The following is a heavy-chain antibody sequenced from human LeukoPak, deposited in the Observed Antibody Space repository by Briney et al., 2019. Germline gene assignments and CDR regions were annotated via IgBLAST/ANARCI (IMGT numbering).Heavy chain of an antibody. V-gene: IGHV3-7*05. J-gene: IGHJ4*02. CDR1: GFTVSTYW. CDR3: ARAIGAVGNY. D-gene: IGHD6-13*01. CDR2: IKQDGSQK. Sequence: GGSLRLSCAASGFTVSTYWMHWVRQAAGKGLEWVANIKQDGSQKYYVDSVKGRFTISRDNSENSLYLQMNSLRAEDTAVYYCARAIGAVGNYWGQGILVTVSS.